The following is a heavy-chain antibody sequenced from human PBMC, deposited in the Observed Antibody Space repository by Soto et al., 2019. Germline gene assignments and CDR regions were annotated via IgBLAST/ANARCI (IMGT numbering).Heavy chain of an antibody. V-gene: IGHV4-30-2*05. CDR1: GGSISSGGYS. Sequence: PSETLSLTCAVSGGSISSGGYSWGWIRQPPGKGLEWIGYIYYSGSTYYNPSLKSRVTISVDTSKNQFSLKLSSVTAADTAVYYCASLVVTAHNWFDPWGQGTLVTVSS. J-gene: IGHJ5*02. CDR2: IYYSGST. D-gene: IGHD2-21*02. CDR3: ASLVVTAHNWFDP.